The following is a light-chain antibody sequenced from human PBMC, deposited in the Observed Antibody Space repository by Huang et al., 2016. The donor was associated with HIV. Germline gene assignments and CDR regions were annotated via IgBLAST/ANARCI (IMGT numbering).Light chain of an antibody. CDR3: LQDHNYPRT. CDR1: QGITDD. V-gene: IGKV1-6*01. Sequence: AIQMTQSPSSLSASVGARVTITCRASQGITDDLAWYQQKPGKAPKLLISGASTLRSGVPSRFSGSGSGTDFTLTISSLQPEDYATYYCLQDHNYPRTFGQGTKVEI. CDR2: GAS. J-gene: IGKJ1*01.